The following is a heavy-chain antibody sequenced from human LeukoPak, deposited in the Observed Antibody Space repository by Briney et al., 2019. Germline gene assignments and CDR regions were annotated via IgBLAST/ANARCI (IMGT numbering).Heavy chain of an antibody. D-gene: IGHD6-19*01. V-gene: IGHV4-59*01. Sequence: SETLSLTCTVSGGSISSYYWSWIRQPPGKGLEWIGYIYYRGSTNYNPSLKSRVTISADTSKNQFSLKLSSVTAADTAVYYCARGRGAVAFWGQGTLVTVSS. CDR2: IYYRGST. CDR1: GGSISSYY. J-gene: IGHJ4*02. CDR3: ARGRGAVAF.